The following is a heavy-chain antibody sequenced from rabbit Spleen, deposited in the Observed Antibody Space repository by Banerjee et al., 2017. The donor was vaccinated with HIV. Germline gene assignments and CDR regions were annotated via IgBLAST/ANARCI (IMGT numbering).Heavy chain of an antibody. J-gene: IGHJ4*01. V-gene: IGHV1S40*01. CDR1: GFSLSSYV. CDR2: IYAGSSGST. CDR3: ARGSATMTMVITGFYLNL. Sequence: QSLEESGGDLVKPGASLTLTCTASGFSLSSYVMCWVRQAPGKGLEWIACIYAGSSGSTWYASWAKGRFTISKTSSTTVDLKMTSLTAADTATYFCARGSATMTMVITGFYLNLWGPGTLVTVS. D-gene: IGHD2-1*01.